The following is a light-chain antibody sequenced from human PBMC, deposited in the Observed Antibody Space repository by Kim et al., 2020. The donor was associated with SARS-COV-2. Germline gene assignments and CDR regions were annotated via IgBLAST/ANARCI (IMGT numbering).Light chain of an antibody. J-gene: IGKJ3*01. CDR2: GAS. V-gene: IGKV3-11*01. CDR1: QSVSNY. CDR3: QLRSNWRQIT. Sequence: EIVLTQSPATLSLSPGERATLSCRASQSVSNYLAWYQQRPGQAPRLLIYGASNRAAGIPARFSGSGSGTDFTLTISSLEPEDFAVYYCQLRSNWRQITFGPGTIVDIK.